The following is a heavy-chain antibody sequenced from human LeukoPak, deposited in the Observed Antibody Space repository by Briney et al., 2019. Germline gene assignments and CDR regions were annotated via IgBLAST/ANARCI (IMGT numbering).Heavy chain of an antibody. J-gene: IGHJ4*02. D-gene: IGHD7-27*01. CDR3: TSSCWLRNIRHQLGTCAKDG. V-gene: IGHV3-33*08. CDR1: GFTFSSYG. Sequence: PGGSLRLSCAASGFTFSSYGMHWVRQAPGKGLEWVAVIWYGGSNKYYADSVKGRFTISRDNSKNTLYLQMNSLRAEDTAVYYRTSSCWLRNIRHQLGTCAKDGWGQGTLVTVSS. CDR2: IWYGGSNK.